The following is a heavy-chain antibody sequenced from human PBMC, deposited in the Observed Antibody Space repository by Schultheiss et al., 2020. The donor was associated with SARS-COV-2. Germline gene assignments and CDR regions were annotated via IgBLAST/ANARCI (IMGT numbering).Heavy chain of an antibody. CDR1: GGSISSYY. D-gene: IGHD6-13*01. J-gene: IGHJ4*02. CDR3: ARDGVAAAGTGKFDY. Sequence: QTLSLTCTVSGGSISSYYWSWIRQPPGKGLEWIGYIYYSGSTNYNPSLKSRVTISVDTSKNQFSLKLSSVTAADTAVYYCARDGVAAAGTGKFDYWGQGTLVTVSS. V-gene: IGHV4-59*01. CDR2: IYYSGST.